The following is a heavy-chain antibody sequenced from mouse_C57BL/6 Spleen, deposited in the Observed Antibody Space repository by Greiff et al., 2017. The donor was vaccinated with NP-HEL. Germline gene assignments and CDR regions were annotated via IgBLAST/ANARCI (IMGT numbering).Heavy chain of an antibody. CDR2: IYPGSGST. D-gene: IGHD4-1*02. CDR3: ARVPTGTGYIDD. Sequence: QVQLQQPGAELVKPGASVKMSCKASGYTFTSYWITWVKQRPGQGLEWIGDIYPGSGSTNYNEKFKSKATLTVDTSSSTAYMQLSSLTSEDSAVYYCARVPTGTGYIDDWGTGTTVTVSS. V-gene: IGHV1-55*01. J-gene: IGHJ1*03. CDR1: GYTFTSYW.